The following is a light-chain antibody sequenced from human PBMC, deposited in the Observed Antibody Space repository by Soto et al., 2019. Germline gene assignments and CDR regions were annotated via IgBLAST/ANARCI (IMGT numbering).Light chain of an antibody. CDR1: RSDIGGYNF. Sequence: QSVLTQPASVSGSPGQSITVSCTGTRSDIGGYNFVSWYQQHPGKAPKLMIYEVSDRPSGVYHRFSSSKSGNKASLSISGLHAEDEGDYYCSSYTSSNPLVFGGGTKLTVL. CDR2: EVS. V-gene: IGLV2-14*01. J-gene: IGLJ3*02. CDR3: SSYTSSNPLV.